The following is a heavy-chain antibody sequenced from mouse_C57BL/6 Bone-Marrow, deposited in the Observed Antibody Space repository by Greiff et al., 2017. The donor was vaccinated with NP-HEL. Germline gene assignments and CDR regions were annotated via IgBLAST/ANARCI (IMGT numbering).Heavy chain of an antibody. CDR3: TTSITVAY. V-gene: IGHV14-4*01. J-gene: IGHJ3*01. D-gene: IGHD1-1*01. CDR2: IDPENGDT. CDR1: GFNIKDDY. Sequence: EVQLQQSGAELVRPGASVKLSCTASGFNIKDDYMHWVKQRPEQGLEWIGWIDPENGDTEYASKFQGKATITADTSSNTAYLQLSSLTSEDTAVYYCTTSITVAYWGQGTLVTVSA.